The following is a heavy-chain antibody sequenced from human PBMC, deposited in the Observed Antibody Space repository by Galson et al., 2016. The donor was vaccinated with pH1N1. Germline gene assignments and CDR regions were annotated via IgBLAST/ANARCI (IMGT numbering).Heavy chain of an antibody. J-gene: IGHJ4*02. CDR2: ISGRGEST. CDR1: GFTFSSYA. Sequence: SLRLSCAASGFTFSSYAMSWVRQAPGKGLEWVSAISGRGESTYYSDSVKGHLTISRDNSKNTLYLQMNRLRTEDTAVYYCAKDLSSDYGDYGLYYWGQGTLVTVSS. CDR3: AKDLSSDYGDYGLYY. V-gene: IGHV3-23*01. D-gene: IGHD4-17*01.